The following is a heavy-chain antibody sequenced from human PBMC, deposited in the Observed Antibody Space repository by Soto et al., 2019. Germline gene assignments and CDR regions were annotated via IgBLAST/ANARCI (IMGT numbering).Heavy chain of an antibody. CDR3: ARIPSSYGSGSYYFHY. V-gene: IGHV2-70*01. D-gene: IGHD3-10*01. J-gene: IGHJ4*02. Sequence: SGPTLVNPTQTLTLTCTFSGFSLSTSGMCVSWIRQPPGKALEWLALIDWDDDKYYSTSLKTRLTIAKDTSKNQVVLTMTNMDPVDTATYYCARIPSSYGSGSYYFHYWGQGTLVTVSS. CDR1: GFSLSTSGMC. CDR2: IDWDDDK.